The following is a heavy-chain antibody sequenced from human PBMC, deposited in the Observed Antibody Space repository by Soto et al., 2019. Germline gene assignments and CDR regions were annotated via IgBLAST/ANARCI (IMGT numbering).Heavy chain of an antibody. V-gene: IGHV3-48*01. CDR2: ISSSSSTI. Sequence: GGSLRLSCAASGFTFSIYSMNWVRQAPGKGLEWVSYISSSSSTIYYADSVKGRFTISRDNAKNSLYLQMNSLRAEDTAVYYCARDLYDFWSGYLSPVGLDMDVWGKGTTVTVSS. CDR3: ARDLYDFWSGYLSPVGLDMDV. CDR1: GFTFSIYS. J-gene: IGHJ6*03. D-gene: IGHD3-3*01.